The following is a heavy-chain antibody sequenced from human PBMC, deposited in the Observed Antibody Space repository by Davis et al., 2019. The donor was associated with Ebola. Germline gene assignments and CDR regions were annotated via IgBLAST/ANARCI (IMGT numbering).Heavy chain of an antibody. V-gene: IGHV4-34*01. D-gene: IGHD2-2*01. J-gene: IGHJ6*02. CDR1: GGSFSGYY. CDR2: INHSGST. CDR3: ARGPIVVVPAATYGMDV. Sequence: MPSETLSLTCAVYGGSFSGYYWSWIRQPPGKGLEWIGEINHSGSTNYNPSLKSRVTISVDTSKNQFFLKLSSVTAADTAVYYCARGPIVVVPAATYGMDVWGQGTTVTVSS.